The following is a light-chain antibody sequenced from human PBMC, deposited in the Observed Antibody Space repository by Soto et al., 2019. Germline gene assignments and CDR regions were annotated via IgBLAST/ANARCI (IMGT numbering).Light chain of an antibody. V-gene: IGLV2-14*01. CDR3: SSYQCSRAGYM. CDR2: EVN. J-gene: IGLJ1*01. CDR1: SSDLGGYTY. Sequence: QSALTQPASVSGSPRQSITISCTGCSSDLGGYTYVSWYQQHPGKVPKLIIYEVNNRPSGVSHRFSGSKSGNTASLTISGLQAEDEGDYYWSSYQCSRAGYMFGNG.